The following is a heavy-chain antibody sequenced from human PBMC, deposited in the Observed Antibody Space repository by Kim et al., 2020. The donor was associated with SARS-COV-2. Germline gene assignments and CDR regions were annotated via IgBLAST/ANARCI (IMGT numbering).Heavy chain of an antibody. Sequence: ASVKVSGKASGYTFSNYAMHWVRQAPGQRLEWMGWINAGNGNTEYSQKFQGRLIITRDTSASTAYMELSSLRSEDTAVYYCARGGAVLRFLEWLSSYFDYWGQGTLVTVSS. J-gene: IGHJ4*02. CDR1: GYTFSNYA. CDR2: INAGNGNT. V-gene: IGHV1-3*01. D-gene: IGHD3-3*01. CDR3: ARGGAVLRFLEWLSSYFDY.